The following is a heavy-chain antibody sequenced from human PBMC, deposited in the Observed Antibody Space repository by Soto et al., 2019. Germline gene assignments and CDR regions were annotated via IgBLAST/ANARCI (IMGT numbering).Heavy chain of an antibody. CDR3: AREVGYGDFSAALLD. CDR1: GGTFSSHS. J-gene: IGHJ4*02. V-gene: IGHV1-69*01. D-gene: IGHD2-21*02. Sequence: VQLMQSGAEVKKPGSSVKVSCKASGGTFSSHSINWVRQAPGQGLEWMGGIITLFGTSNYAQNFQGRVTITADQSTSIAYMELNSLTSDDTAVYYCAREVGYGDFSAALLDWGQGTLVTVSS. CDR2: IITLFGTS.